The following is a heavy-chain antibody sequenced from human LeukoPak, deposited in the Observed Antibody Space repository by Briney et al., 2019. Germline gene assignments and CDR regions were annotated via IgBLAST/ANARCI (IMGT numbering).Heavy chain of an antibody. CDR3: ARISRSRRSLDY. J-gene: IGHJ4*02. CDR2: INQDGGTR. D-gene: IGHD1-26*01. CDR1: GLMFSSYW. Sequence: GGPLRLSCEVSGLMFSSYWMSGVRQAPGKGLEWVGNINQDGGTRHYVGSVKGRFTTSRDNSKKSLFLQMNSLRVEDTAVYYCARISRSRRSLDYWGQGTLVTVSS. V-gene: IGHV3-7*01.